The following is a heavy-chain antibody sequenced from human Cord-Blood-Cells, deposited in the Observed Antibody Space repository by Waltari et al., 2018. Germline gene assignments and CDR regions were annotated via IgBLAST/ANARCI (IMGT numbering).Heavy chain of an antibody. D-gene: IGHD2-2*01. J-gene: IGHJ3*02. V-gene: IGHV1-69*09. CDR3: ARDQGRYCSSTSCYAFDI. CDR1: GGPFSRYA. Sequence: QVQLVQSGAEVKKPGSSVKVSCQVSGGPFSRYAISGVGTAPGTGLEWIGTIIPILGIAKYAKNCQGRVTITADKSTSTAYVELSSLRSEDTAVYYCARDQGRYCSSTSCYAFDIWGQGTMVTVSS. CDR2: IIPILGIA.